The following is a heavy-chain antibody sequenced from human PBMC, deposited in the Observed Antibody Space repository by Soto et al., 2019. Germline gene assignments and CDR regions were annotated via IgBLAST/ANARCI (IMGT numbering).Heavy chain of an antibody. V-gene: IGHV3-23*01. Sequence: PGGSLRLSCAASGFTFSSSAMNWVRQAPGKGLEWVSIISDSGGRTYYADSVRGRFTISRDNSKNTLYLQMNSLRAEDTAVYYCAKAVMVVDPYYYYGMDVWGQGTTVTVSS. CDR3: AKAVMVVDPYYYYGMDV. CDR1: GFTFSSSA. CDR2: ISDSGGRT. J-gene: IGHJ6*02. D-gene: IGHD3-22*01.